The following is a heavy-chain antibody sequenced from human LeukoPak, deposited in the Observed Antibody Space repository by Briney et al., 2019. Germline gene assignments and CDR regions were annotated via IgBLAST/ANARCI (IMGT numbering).Heavy chain of an antibody. J-gene: IGHJ4*02. V-gene: IGHV3-23*01. CDR2: ISGSGGST. CDR1: GFTFSSYA. CDR3: ATYDSSGYYLADY. Sequence: GGSLRLSCAASGFTFSSYAMSWVRQAPGKGLEWVSAISGSGGSTYYADSVKGRFTISRDNSKNTLYLQMNSLRAEGTAVYYCATYDSSGYYLADYWGQGTLVTVSS. D-gene: IGHD3-22*01.